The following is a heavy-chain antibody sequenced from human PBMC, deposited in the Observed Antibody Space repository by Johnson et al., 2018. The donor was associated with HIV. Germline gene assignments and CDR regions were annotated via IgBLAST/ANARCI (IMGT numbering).Heavy chain of an antibody. J-gene: IGHJ3*02. CDR3: ARGITMIAVVKGDAFDI. D-gene: IGHD3-22*01. CDR2: VSYDGRNQ. CDR1: GFTFSSYA. V-gene: IGHV3-30-3*01. Sequence: QVQLVESGGGVVQPGRSLRLSCAASGFTFSSYAMHWVRQAPGTGLEWVALVSYDGRNQSHADSVKGRFTISRDNSKNTVYLQMNSLRTEDTAVYYCARGITMIAVVKGDAFDIWGQGTMVTVSS.